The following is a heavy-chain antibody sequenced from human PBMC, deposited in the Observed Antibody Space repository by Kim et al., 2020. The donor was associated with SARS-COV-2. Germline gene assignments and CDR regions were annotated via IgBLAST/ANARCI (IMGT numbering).Heavy chain of an antibody. V-gene: IGHV4-34*01. D-gene: IGHD4-17*01. CDR3: ARGPYGDSVGGDAFDI. Sequence: SETLSLTCAVYGGSFSGYYWSWIRQPPGKGLEWIGEINHSGSTNYNPSLKSRVTISVDTYKNQFSLKLSSVTAADTAVSSCARGPYGDSVGGDAFDIWGQGTMVTVSS. J-gene: IGHJ3*02. CDR2: INHSGST. CDR1: GGSFSGYY.